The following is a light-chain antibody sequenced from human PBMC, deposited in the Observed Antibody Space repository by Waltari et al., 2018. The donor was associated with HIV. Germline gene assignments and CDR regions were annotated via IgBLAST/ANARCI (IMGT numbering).Light chain of an antibody. CDR1: QTLTSTS. V-gene: IGKV3-20*01. Sequence: EIVLTQSPATLYLSPGERATLSCKASQTLTSTSLAWYQQRPGQAPRLLIYGASSRVTGIPDRFSGSGSGTDFSLNITRLQPEDFATYYCQQYGRSPTAFGGGTKVQMK. CDR2: GAS. J-gene: IGKJ4*01. CDR3: QQYGRSPTA.